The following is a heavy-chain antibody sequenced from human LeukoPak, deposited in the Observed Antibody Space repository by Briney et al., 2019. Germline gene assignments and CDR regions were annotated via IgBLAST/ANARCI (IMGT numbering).Heavy chain of an antibody. Sequence: GGSLRLSCAASGCTFSSYAMSWVRQAPGKGLEWVSAISGSGGSTYYADSVKGRFTISRDNSKNTLYLQMNSLRAEDTAVYYCAKDRSLLWFGELLITPFDYWGQGTLVTVSS. CDR3: AKDRSLLWFGELLITPFDY. CDR2: ISGSGGST. V-gene: IGHV3-23*01. J-gene: IGHJ4*02. D-gene: IGHD3-10*01. CDR1: GCTFSSYA.